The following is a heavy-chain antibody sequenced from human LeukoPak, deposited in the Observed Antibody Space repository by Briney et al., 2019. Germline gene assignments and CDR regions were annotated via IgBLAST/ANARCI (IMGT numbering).Heavy chain of an antibody. J-gene: IGHJ4*02. CDR3: ARDLPEEYQLHHTQFDY. V-gene: IGHV1-2*02. Sequence: ASVKVSCKASGYTFTGYYMHWVRQAPGQGLEWMGWINPNSGGTNYAQKFQGRVTMTRDTSISTAYMELSRLRSDDTAVYYCARDLPEEYQLHHTQFDYWGQGTLVTVSS. CDR2: INPNSGGT. D-gene: IGHD2-2*01. CDR1: GYTFTGYY.